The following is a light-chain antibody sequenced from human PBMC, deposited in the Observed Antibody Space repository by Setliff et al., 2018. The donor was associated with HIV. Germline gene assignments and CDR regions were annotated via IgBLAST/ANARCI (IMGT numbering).Light chain of an antibody. CDR2: DVT. Sequence: QSVLTQPASVSGSPGQSITISCTGTGSDVGTSKYVSWYQQHPGKAPKLIIYDVTTRPSGVSNRCSGSKSGNTASLTISGLQAEDEADYYCSIHRSRGYVFGTGTKVTVL. V-gene: IGLV2-14*03. CDR1: GSDVGTSKY. CDR3: SIHRSRGYV. J-gene: IGLJ1*01.